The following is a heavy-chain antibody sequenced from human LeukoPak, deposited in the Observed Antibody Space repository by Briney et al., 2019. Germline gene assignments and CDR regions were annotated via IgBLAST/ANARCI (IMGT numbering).Heavy chain of an antibody. Sequence: GASVKVSCKASGYTFTGYYMHWVRQAPGQGLEWMGWIDPNSGGTNYAQKFQGRVTMTRDTSISTAYMELSRLRSDDTAVYYYATTSYRPLNWFDPWGQGTLVAVSS. CDR1: GYTFTGYY. V-gene: IGHV1-2*02. J-gene: IGHJ5*02. CDR2: IDPNSGGT. CDR3: ATTSYRPLNWFDP. D-gene: IGHD3-16*02.